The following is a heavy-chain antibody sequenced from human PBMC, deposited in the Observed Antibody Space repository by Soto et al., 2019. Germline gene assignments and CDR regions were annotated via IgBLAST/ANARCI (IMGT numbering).Heavy chain of an antibody. D-gene: IGHD3-16*02. CDR3: ARSHKKTYDYIWGSYRREFDY. V-gene: IGHV1-2*04. J-gene: IGHJ4*02. Sequence: GAPVKGSRKAFGYTFTRYYMHWVRQAPGQRLEWVGWINPNSGGTNYAQKFQGWVTMTRDTSISTAYMELSRLRSDDTAVYYCARSHKKTYDYIWGSYRREFDYWGQGTLVTVSS. CDR2: INPNSGGT. CDR1: GYTFTRYY.